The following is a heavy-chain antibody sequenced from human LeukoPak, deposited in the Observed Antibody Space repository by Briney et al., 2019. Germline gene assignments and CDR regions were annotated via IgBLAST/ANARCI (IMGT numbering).Heavy chain of an antibody. Sequence: GGSLRLSCAASGFTFDNYGINWVRHAPGKGLEWVSRIHWNGGRTGYADSVKGRFTISRDNAKNSLYLQMNSLRVEDTALYYCARAFGGSSGYYYYYMDVWGKGTTVTVSS. CDR1: GFTFDNYG. J-gene: IGHJ6*03. CDR2: IHWNGGRT. V-gene: IGHV3-20*04. D-gene: IGHD5-12*01. CDR3: ARAFGGSSGYYYYYMDV.